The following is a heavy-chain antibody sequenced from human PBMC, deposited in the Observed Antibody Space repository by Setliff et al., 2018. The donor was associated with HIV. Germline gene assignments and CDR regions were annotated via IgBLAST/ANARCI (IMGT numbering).Heavy chain of an antibody. Sequence: GGSLRLSCAASGFTFSTYGIHWVRQAPGKGLEWVSAISGSGDSTFYADSVQGRFTISRDNSKNTLYLQMNSLRAEDTAVYYCAKAQWLLSHWGFDPWGQGTLVTVSS. CDR1: GFTFSTYG. CDR3: AKAQWLLSHWGFDP. J-gene: IGHJ5*02. CDR2: ISGSGDST. D-gene: IGHD3-3*01. V-gene: IGHV3-23*01.